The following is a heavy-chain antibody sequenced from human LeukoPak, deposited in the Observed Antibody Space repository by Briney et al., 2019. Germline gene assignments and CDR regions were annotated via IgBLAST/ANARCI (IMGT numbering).Heavy chain of an antibody. J-gene: IGHJ4*02. CDR2: INPSGGST. V-gene: IGHV1-46*01. CDR3: ASSDYYYDSSGYYSQFGY. Sequence: GASVKVSCKASGYTFTSYYMHWVRQAPGQGLEWMGIINPSGGSTSYAQKFQGRVTMTRDTSTSTVYMELSSLRPEDTAVYYCASSDYYYDSSGYYSQFGYWGQGTLVTVSS. D-gene: IGHD3-22*01. CDR1: GYTFTSYY.